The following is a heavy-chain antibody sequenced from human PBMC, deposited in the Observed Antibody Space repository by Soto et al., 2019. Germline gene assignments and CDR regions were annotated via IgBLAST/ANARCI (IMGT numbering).Heavy chain of an antibody. V-gene: IGHV3-21*01. CDR3: ASGTHYYGSGSYLN. CDR1: GFTFSSYS. CDR2: ISSSSSYI. J-gene: IGHJ4*02. Sequence: EVQLVESGGGLVKPGGSLRLSCAASGFTFSSYSMNWVRQAPGKGLEWVSSISSSSSYIYYADSVKGRFTISRDNAKNSLYLQMNSLRAEDTAVYYCASGTHYYGSGSYLNWGQETLVTVSS. D-gene: IGHD3-10*01.